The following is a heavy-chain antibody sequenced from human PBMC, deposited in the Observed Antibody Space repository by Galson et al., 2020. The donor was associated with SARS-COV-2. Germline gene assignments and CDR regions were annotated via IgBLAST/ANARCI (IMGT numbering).Heavy chain of an antibody. Sequence: SVKVSCKASGGTFSSYAISWVRQAPGQGLEWMGGIIPIFGTANYAQKFQGRVTITADESTSTAYMELSSLRSEDTAVYYCALQIVVVPAAIGRDYYYMDVWGKGTTVTVSS. V-gene: IGHV1-69*13. D-gene: IGHD2-2*01. CDR2: IIPIFGTA. CDR3: ALQIVVVPAAIGRDYYYMDV. J-gene: IGHJ6*03. CDR1: GGTFSSYA.